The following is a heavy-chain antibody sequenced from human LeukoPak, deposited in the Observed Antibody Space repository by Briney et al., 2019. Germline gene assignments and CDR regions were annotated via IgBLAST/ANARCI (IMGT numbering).Heavy chain of an antibody. J-gene: IGHJ4*02. CDR2: ISESGSTI. CDR1: GFTFISYE. D-gene: IGHD3-9*01. V-gene: IGHV3-48*03. CDR3: ASGGVLRYFYSILPLFDY. Sequence: GGSLRLSCAASGFTFISYEMNWVRQAPGKGPEWVSYISESGSTIYYADSVKGRFTISRDNAKNSLYLQINTLRAEDTAVYYCASGGVLRYFYSILPLFDYWGQGTLVTVSS.